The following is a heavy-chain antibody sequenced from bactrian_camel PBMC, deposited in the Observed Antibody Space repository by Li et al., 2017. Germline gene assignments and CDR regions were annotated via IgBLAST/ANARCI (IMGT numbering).Heavy chain of an antibody. CDR1: GYTFNTY. V-gene: IGHV3S40*01. Sequence: VQLVESGGGSALAGGSVRLSCAASGYTFNTYSWFRQAPGQEREGVAAIDTGDGSTYYLNSVEGRFTISRDNAQNIVYLQMNSLNSEDTALYYCWSRAGWGQGTQVTVS. J-gene: IGHJ4*01. CDR2: IDTGDGST. CDR3: WSRAG.